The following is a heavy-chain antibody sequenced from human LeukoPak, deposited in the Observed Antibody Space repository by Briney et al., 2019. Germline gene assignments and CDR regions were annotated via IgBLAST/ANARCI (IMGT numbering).Heavy chain of an antibody. V-gene: IGHV4-59*01. CDR2: IYYSGST. J-gene: IGHJ4*02. CDR3: ARADITYYYGSAPYYFDY. D-gene: IGHD3-10*01. Sequence: SETLSLTCTVSGGSISSYYWSWIRQPPGKGLEWIGYIYYSGSTNYNPSLKSRVTISVDTSKNQFSLKLSSVTAADTAVYYRARADITYYYGSAPYYFDYWGQGTLVTVSS. CDR1: GGSISSYY.